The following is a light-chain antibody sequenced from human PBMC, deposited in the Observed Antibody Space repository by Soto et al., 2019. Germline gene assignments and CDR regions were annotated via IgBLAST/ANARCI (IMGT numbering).Light chain of an antibody. CDR2: GAS. J-gene: IGKJ1*01. CDR1: QSVSSN. CDR3: QQYNNWPPGT. Sequence: DIMMTQSPATLSVSPGDRATLSCRASQSVSSNLAWYQQKPGQAPRLLIYGASTRATGIPARFSGSGSGTEFTLTISSLQSEDFAVYYCQQYNNWPPGTFGQGTKVEIK. V-gene: IGKV3-15*01.